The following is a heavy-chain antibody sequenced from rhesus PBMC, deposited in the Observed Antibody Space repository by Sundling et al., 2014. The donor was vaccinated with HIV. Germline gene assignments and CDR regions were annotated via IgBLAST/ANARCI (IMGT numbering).Heavy chain of an antibody. CDR2: FSGGRGDT. Sequence: EVQLVESGGGLAKPGGSLRLSCAASGFSFSDYFINWVRQSPGKGLEWVSRFSGGRGDTWYADSVKGRFTISRDNAENTLYLQMDSLRPDDTAVYYCARDRGIPYGLDSWGQGVVVTVSS. CDR1: GFSFSDYF. CDR3: ARDRGIPYGLDS. J-gene: IGHJ6*01. D-gene: IGHD6-25*01. V-gene: IGHV3-178*01.